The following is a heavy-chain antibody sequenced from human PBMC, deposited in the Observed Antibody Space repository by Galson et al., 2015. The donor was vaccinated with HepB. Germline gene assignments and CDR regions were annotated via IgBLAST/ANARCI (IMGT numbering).Heavy chain of an antibody. Sequence: SVKVSCKASGYTFTSYGISWVRQAPGQGLEWMGWISAYNGNTNYAQKLQGRVTMTTDTSTSTAYMELRSLRSDDTAVYYCARVTYYGSGGPGYFDYWGQGTLVTVSS. CDR2: ISAYNGNT. J-gene: IGHJ4*02. CDR1: GYTFTSYG. V-gene: IGHV1-18*04. D-gene: IGHD3-10*01. CDR3: ARVTYYGSGGPGYFDY.